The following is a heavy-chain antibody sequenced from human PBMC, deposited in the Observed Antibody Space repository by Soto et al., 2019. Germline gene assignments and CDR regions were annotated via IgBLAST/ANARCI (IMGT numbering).Heavy chain of an antibody. CDR1: GGSISSGGYY. D-gene: IGHD6-19*01. J-gene: IGHJ4*02. V-gene: IGHV4-39*01. CDR2: IYYSGST. Sequence: SETLSLTCTVSGGSISSGGYYWGWIRQPPGKGLEWIGSIYYSGSTYYNPSLKSRVTISVDTSKNQFSLKLSSVTAADTAVYYCARQLYSSGWYYFDYWGQGTLVTVSS. CDR3: ARQLYSSGWYYFDY.